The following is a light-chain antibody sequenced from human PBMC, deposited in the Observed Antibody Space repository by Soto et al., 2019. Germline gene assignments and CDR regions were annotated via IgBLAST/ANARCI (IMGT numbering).Light chain of an antibody. V-gene: IGLV2-14*01. J-gene: IGLJ3*02. CDR1: SSDVGGYNY. Sequence: QSALTQPASVSGSPGQSITISCTGTSSDVGGYNYVSWYQQHPDKAPKLMIYDVSNRPSGVSNRFSGSKSGNTASLTISGLQAEDEADYYCSSYISSSTRVFGGGTKLTVL. CDR2: DVS. CDR3: SSYISSSTRV.